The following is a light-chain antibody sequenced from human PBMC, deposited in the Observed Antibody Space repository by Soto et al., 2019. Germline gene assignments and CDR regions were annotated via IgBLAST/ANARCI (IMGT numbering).Light chain of an antibody. Sequence: IVLTQSPATLSLSPSEIASLSCMASQIVSTYLAWYQQKPGQAPRLLIYDASNRATGIPARFSGSVSGTDFTLTISSLEPEDFAVYYCQQRSNWPSISFGQGTRLEI. CDR1: QIVSTY. CDR2: DAS. V-gene: IGKV3-11*01. CDR3: QQRSNWPSIS. J-gene: IGKJ5*01.